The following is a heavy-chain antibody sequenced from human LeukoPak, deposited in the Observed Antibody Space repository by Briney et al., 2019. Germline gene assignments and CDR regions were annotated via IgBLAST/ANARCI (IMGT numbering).Heavy chain of an antibody. CDR3: ATPSPKKSYYYDSSGYYHY. D-gene: IGHD3-22*01. CDR1: GYTFTDYY. Sequence: APVKVSCKASGYTFTDYYIHWVRQAPGQGLEWMGWINPNSGGTGYAQKFQGRVTMTEDTSTDTAYMELSSLRSEDTAVYYCATPSPKKSYYYDSSGYYHYWGQGTLVTVSS. CDR2: INPNSGGT. V-gene: IGHV1-2*02. J-gene: IGHJ4*02.